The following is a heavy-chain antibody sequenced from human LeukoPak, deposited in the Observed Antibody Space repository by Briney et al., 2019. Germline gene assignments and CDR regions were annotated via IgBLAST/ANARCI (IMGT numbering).Heavy chain of an antibody. Sequence: SVKVSCKASGGTFSSYAISWVRQAPGQGLEWMGGIIPIFGTANYAQRFQGRVTITADESTSTAYMELSSLRSEDTAVYYCARDQRVDSSGYYDAFDIWGQGTMVTVSS. CDR2: IIPIFGTA. CDR3: ARDQRVDSSGYYDAFDI. CDR1: GGTFSSYA. D-gene: IGHD3-22*01. V-gene: IGHV1-69*13. J-gene: IGHJ3*02.